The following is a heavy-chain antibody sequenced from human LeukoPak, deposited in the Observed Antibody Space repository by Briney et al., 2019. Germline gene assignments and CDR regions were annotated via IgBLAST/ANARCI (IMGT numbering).Heavy chain of an antibody. Sequence: SETLSLTCAVYGGSFSGYCWSWIRQPPGKGLEWIGEINHSGSTNYNPSLKSRVTISVDTSKNQFSLKLSSVTAADTAVYYCARTRHGYCSGGSCYSVSPWGQGTLVTVSS. V-gene: IGHV4-34*01. CDR1: GGSFSGYC. J-gene: IGHJ4*02. D-gene: IGHD2-15*01. CDR3: ARTRHGYCSGGSCYSVSP. CDR2: INHSGST.